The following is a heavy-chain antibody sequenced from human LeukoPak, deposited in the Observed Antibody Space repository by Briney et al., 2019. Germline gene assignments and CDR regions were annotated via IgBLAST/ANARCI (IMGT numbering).Heavy chain of an antibody. V-gene: IGHV3-23*01. CDR1: GFTFSSYA. CDR3: AKDLAITMIVVGLFDY. D-gene: IGHD3-22*01. J-gene: IGHJ4*02. CDR2: IIGSGGST. Sequence: PGGSLRLSCAASGFTFSSYAMSWVRRAPGRGLEWVSAIIGSGGSTYYADSVKGRFTISRDNSKNTLYLQMNSLRAEDTAVYYCAKDLAITMIVVGLFDYWGQGTLVTVSS.